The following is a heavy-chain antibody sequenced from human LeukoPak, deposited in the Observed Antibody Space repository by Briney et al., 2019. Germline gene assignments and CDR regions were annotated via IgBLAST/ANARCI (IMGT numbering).Heavy chain of an antibody. Sequence: TGGSLRLSCAASGFTFSTYSMNWVRQAPGKGLEWVSSISSSSYVYYADPVKGRFTISRDNDKNSLYLQMSSLRAEDTAVYYCAKPYYYDSSGADDYYYGMDVWGQGTTVTVSS. CDR3: AKPYYYDSSGADDYYYGMDV. D-gene: IGHD3-22*01. V-gene: IGHV3-21*01. CDR1: GFTFSTYS. J-gene: IGHJ6*02. CDR2: ISSSSYV.